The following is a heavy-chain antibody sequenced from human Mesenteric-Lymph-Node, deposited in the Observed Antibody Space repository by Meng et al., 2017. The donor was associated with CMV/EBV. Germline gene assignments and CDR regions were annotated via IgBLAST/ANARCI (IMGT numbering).Heavy chain of an antibody. CDR3: ARGGYCSSTSCYGSWRGYYYYGMDV. CDR2: INHSGST. Sequence: GSLRLSCAVYGGSFSGYYWSWIRQSPGKGLEWIGEINHSGSTNYNPSLKSRVTISVDTSKNQFSLKLSSVTAADTAVYYCARGGYCSSTSCYGSWRGYYYYGMDVWGQGTTVTVSS. V-gene: IGHV4-34*01. D-gene: IGHD2-2*01. J-gene: IGHJ6*02. CDR1: GGSFSGYY.